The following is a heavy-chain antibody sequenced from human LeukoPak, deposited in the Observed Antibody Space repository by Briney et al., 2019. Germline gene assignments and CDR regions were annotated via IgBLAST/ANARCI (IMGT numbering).Heavy chain of an antibody. CDR3: ARDNQGSYGPAGGKKGAFDI. D-gene: IGHD1-26*01. V-gene: IGHV1-69*13. Sequence: RWASVKVSCKASGGTFSSYAISWVRQAPGQGLEWMGGIIPIFGTANYAQKFQGRVTITADESTSTAYMELSSLRSEDTAVYYCARDNQGSYGPAGGKKGAFDIWGQGTMVTVSS. CDR1: GGTFSSYA. CDR2: IIPIFGTA. J-gene: IGHJ3*02.